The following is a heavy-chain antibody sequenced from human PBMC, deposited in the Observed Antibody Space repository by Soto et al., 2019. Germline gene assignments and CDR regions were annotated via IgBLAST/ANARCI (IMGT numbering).Heavy chain of an antibody. Sequence: SETLYPTCTVSGGTISSYYWSWIRQPPGKGLEWIGYIYYSGSTNYNPSLKSRVTISVDTSKNQFSLKLSSVTAADTAVYYCARHKGWVDCSSTSCYAGIHWFDPWGQGTLVTVSS. CDR3: ARHKGWVDCSSTSCYAGIHWFDP. D-gene: IGHD2-2*01. V-gene: IGHV4-59*08. CDR2: IYYSGST. J-gene: IGHJ5*02. CDR1: GGTISSYY.